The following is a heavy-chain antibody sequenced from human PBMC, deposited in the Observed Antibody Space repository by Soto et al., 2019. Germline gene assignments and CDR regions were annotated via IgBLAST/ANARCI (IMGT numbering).Heavy chain of an antibody. CDR1: GSSVSNNY. V-gene: IGHV3-53*01. Sequence: EAQLVESGGGLVQPGGSLRLSCVASGSSVSNNYMGWVRQAPGKGLEWVSIIYSVGVTYYADSVKGRFTISRDNSKNTLFRQMHSLSAEDTAIYYCARARPLGGELLGGYFYRWGQGARVTVSS. D-gene: IGHD1-7*01. CDR3: ARARPLGGELLGGYFYR. CDR2: IYSVGVT. J-gene: IGHJ4*02.